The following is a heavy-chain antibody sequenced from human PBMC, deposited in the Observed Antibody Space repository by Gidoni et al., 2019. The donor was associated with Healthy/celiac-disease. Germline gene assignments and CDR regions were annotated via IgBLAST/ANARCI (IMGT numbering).Heavy chain of an antibody. CDR3: ARDLGWDRYYYGMDV. CDR1: GFTFSSYS. V-gene: IGHV3-21*01. CDR2: ISSSSSYI. Sequence: EVQLVESGGGLVKPGGSLRLSCAASGFTFSSYSMNWVRQAPGKGLEWVSSISSSSSYIYYADSVKGRFTISRDNAKNSLYLQMNSLRAEDTAVYYCARDLGWDRYYYGMDVWGQGTTVTVSS. D-gene: IGHD6-19*01. J-gene: IGHJ6*02.